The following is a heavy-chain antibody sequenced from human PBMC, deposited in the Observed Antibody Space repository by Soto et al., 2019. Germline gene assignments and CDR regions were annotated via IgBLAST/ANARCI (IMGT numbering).Heavy chain of an antibody. CDR1: GGSISSYY. D-gene: IGHD6-19*01. V-gene: IGHV4-59*08. Sequence: SETLSLTCTVSGGSISSYYWSWIRQPPGKGLEWIGYIYYSGSTTYNTSLRSRVTISVDTSKNQFSLKLNSVTAADTAVYYCASRHSSPYFDFWGQGTLVTVSS. J-gene: IGHJ4*02. CDR2: IYYSGST. CDR3: ASRHSSPYFDF.